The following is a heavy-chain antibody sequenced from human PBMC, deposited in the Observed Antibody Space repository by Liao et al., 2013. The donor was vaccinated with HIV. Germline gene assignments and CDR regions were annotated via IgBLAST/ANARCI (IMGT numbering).Heavy chain of an antibody. D-gene: IGHD3-16*01. J-gene: IGHJ4*02. CDR3: ARGGGDYVDY. CDR1: GGSFSAYY. V-gene: IGHV4-34*01. CDR2: IIHSGST. Sequence: QVQLQQWGAGLLKSSETLSLTCAVYGGSFSAYYWSWIRQPPGKGLEWIGEIIHSGSTNYNPSLKSRVTISVDTSKNQFSLKLSSVTAADTAVYYCARGGGDYVDYWGQGALVTVSS.